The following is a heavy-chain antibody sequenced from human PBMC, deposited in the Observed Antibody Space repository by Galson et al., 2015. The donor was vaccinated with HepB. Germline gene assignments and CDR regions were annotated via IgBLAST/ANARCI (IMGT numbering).Heavy chain of an antibody. CDR2: IYWNDDK. J-gene: IGHJ4*02. Sequence: PALVKPTQTLTLTCTFSGFSLSTSGVGVGWIRQPPGKALEWLALIYWNDDKRYSPSLKSRLTITKDTSKNQVVLTMTNMDPVDTATYYCAHGQSADIVATPPRYFDYWGQGTLVTVSS. V-gene: IGHV2-5*01. CDR1: GFSLSTSGVG. D-gene: IGHD5-12*01. CDR3: AHGQSADIVATPPRYFDY.